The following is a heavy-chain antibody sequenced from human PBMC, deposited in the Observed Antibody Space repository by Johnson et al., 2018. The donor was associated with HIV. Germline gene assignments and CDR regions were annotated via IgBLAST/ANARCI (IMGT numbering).Heavy chain of an antibody. CDR1: GFTFSSYA. V-gene: IGHV3-30*04. Sequence: QVQLVESGGGVVQPGRSLRLSCAASGFTFSSYAMHWVRQAPGQGLEWVAVISYDGSNKYYADSVKGRFTISRDNSKNTLYLQMNSLRAEDTAVYYCARGGSGGAFDIWGQGTMVTVSS. CDR2: ISYDGSNK. CDR3: ARGGSGGAFDI. D-gene: IGHD2-15*01. J-gene: IGHJ3*02.